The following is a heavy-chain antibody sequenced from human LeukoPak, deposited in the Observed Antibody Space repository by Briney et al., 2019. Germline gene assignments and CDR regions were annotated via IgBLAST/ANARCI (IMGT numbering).Heavy chain of an antibody. Sequence: PGGSLRLSCAASGFTFSSYAMSWVRQAPGKGLEWVSAISGSGGSTYYADSVKGRFTISRDNSKNTLYLQMNSLRAEDTAVYYCAKGRDRYYDIFLVDYWGQGTLVTVSS. J-gene: IGHJ4*02. CDR2: ISGSGGST. D-gene: IGHD3-9*01. CDR3: AKGRDRYYDIFLVDY. V-gene: IGHV3-23*01. CDR1: GFTFSSYA.